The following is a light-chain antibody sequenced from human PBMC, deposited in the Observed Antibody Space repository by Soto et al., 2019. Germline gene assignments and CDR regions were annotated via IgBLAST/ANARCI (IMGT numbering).Light chain of an antibody. V-gene: IGKV1-5*03. CDR2: QAS. Sequence: DIQMTQSPSTLSASVGDSVTITCRASQSISNWLAWYQQKPGKAPKLLIYQASSLESGVPSRFSGSASGTEFTLTITSLPPDDFATYYCQQYGDYSPITFGQGTRLQIK. CDR1: QSISNW. J-gene: IGKJ5*01. CDR3: QQYGDYSPIT.